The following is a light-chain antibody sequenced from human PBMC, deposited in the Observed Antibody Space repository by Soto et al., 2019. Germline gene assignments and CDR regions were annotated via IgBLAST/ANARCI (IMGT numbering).Light chain of an antibody. Sequence: IQMTQSPSSLSAIVGARVTITCGASQDIGNFLAWYQQKPGKVPKLLIYAASTLQSGVPSRFSGSGSGTDFTLTISSLQPEDVATYYCQKCKVAPFTFGGGTKVDIK. V-gene: IGKV1-27*01. J-gene: IGKJ4*01. CDR1: QDIGNF. CDR2: AAS. CDR3: QKCKVAPFT.